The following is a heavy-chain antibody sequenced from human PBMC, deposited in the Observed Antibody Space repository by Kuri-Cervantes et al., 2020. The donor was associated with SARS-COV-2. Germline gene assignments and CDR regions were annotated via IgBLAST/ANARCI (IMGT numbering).Heavy chain of an antibody. J-gene: IGHJ3*02. V-gene: IGHV3-30-3*01. CDR3: ARETLGPYYYDSSGYQNDAFDI. Sequence: GGSLRLSCAASGFTFSSYAMHWVRQAPGKGLEWLAVISYDGSNKYYADSVKGRFTISRDNSKNTLYLQMNSLRAEDTAVYYCARETLGPYYYDSSGYQNDAFDIWGQGAMVTVSS. D-gene: IGHD3-22*01. CDR1: GFTFSSYA. CDR2: ISYDGSNK.